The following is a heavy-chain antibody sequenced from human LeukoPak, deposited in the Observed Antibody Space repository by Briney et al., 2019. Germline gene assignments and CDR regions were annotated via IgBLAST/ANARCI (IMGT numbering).Heavy chain of an antibody. CDR1: GFTFSMYA. CDR3: ATDRGGSPFDY. J-gene: IGHJ4*02. Sequence: GRSLRLSCAASGFTFSMYAMHWVRQAPGKGLEWVAVIWNDGSKEKYADSVKGQFTISRDNSKNILYLQMNSLRAEDTAMYYCATDRGGSPFDYWGQGTLVTVSS. CDR2: IWNDGSKE. V-gene: IGHV3-33*01. D-gene: IGHD3-3*01.